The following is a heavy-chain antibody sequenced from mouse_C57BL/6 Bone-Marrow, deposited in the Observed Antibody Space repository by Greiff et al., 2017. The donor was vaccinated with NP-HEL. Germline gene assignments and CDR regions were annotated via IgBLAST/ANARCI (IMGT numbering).Heavy chain of an antibody. CDR2: IDPSDSYT. CDR1: GYTFTSYW. Sequence: QVQLQQPGAELVKPGASVKLSCKASGYTFTSYWMQWVKQRPGQGLEWIGEIDPSDSYTNYNQKFKGKATLTVDTSSSTAYMQLSSLTSEDSAVYYCAREAYGIGWAMGYWGQGTSVTGSS. CDR3: AREAYGIGWAMGY. V-gene: IGHV1-50*01. J-gene: IGHJ4*01. D-gene: IGHD6-5*01.